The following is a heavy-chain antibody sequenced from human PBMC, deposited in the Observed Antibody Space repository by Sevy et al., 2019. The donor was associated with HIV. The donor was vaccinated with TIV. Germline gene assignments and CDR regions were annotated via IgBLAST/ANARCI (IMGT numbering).Heavy chain of an antibody. Sequence: GGSLRLSCAASGFTFSSYALSWVRQAPGKGLEWVSAIYGTVVSTYYADSVKGRFTISRDNSKNTLYLQMNSLRAEDTAVYYCAKLPFTHADGPDFDFWGQGTLVTVSS. CDR1: GFTFSSYA. V-gene: IGHV3-23*01. J-gene: IGHJ4*02. CDR2: IYGTVVST. CDR3: AKLPFTHADGPDFDF.